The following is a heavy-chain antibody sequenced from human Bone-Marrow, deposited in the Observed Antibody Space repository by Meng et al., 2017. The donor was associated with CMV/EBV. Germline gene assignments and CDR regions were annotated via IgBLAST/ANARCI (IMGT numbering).Heavy chain of an antibody. CDR1: GFTFSNYA. J-gene: IGHJ3*02. V-gene: IGHV3-30-3*01. D-gene: IGHD2-2*01. CDR2: ISYDGSNK. CDR3: AKDTAALAYGAFDI. Sequence: GESLKISCVASGFTFSNYAMHWVRQAPGKGLEWVAVISYDGSNKYYADSVKGRFTISRDNSKNTLYLQMNSLRAEDTALYYCAKDTAALAYGAFDIWGQGTRVTVSS.